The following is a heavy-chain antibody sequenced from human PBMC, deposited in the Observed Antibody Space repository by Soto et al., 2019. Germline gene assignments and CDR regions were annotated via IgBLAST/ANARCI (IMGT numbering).Heavy chain of an antibody. CDR3: ARVDARYSCSSYCFGP. J-gene: IGHJ5*02. V-gene: IGHV4-30-4*01. CDR2: IYYSGST. Sequence: PSETLSLTCTVSGGSISSGDYYWSWIRQPPGKGLEWIGYIYYSGSTYYNPSLKSRVTISVDTSKNQFSLKLSSVTAADTAVYYCARVDARYSCSSYCFGPWRQRTLVTVSS. D-gene: IGHD6-6*01. CDR1: GGSISSGDYY.